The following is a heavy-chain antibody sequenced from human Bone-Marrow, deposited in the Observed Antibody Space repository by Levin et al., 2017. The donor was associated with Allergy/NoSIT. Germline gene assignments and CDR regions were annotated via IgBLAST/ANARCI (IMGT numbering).Heavy chain of an antibody. J-gene: IGHJ5*02. CDR3: VRHDQSFSWLNWFDP. D-gene: IGHD2/OR15-2a*01. CDR2: LSYSGTS. V-gene: IGHV4-39*01. CDR1: GDSISTDNSY. Sequence: MAGGSLRLSCTVSGDSISTDNSYWAWIRQSPGKGLEWIGTLSYSGTSYYNPSLKSRLTVSVDTSENQISLRLTSVTAADTALYFCVRHDQSFSWLNWFDPWGQGTQVTVSS.